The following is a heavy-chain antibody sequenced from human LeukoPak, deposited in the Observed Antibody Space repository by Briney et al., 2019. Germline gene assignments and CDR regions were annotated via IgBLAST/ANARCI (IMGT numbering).Heavy chain of an antibody. CDR3: ARAKRITTFGVVIIPKVYFDY. Sequence: GGSLRLSCAASGFTFSSYWMSWVRQAPGKGLEWVANIKQDGSEKYYVDSVKGRFTISRDNAKNSLYLQMSSLRAEDTAVYYCARAKRITTFGVVIIPKVYFDYWGQGTLVTVSS. CDR2: IKQDGSEK. V-gene: IGHV3-7*01. J-gene: IGHJ4*02. D-gene: IGHD3-3*01. CDR1: GFTFSSYW.